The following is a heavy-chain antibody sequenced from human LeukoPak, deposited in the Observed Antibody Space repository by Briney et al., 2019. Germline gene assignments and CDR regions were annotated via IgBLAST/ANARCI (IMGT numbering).Heavy chain of an antibody. CDR1: GFTFSSYW. CDR2: IKQDGSEK. V-gene: IGHV3-7*01. Sequence: PGGSLRLSCAASGFTFSSYWMSWVRQAPGKGLEGVANIKQDGSEKYYVDSVKGRITISRDNAKNSLYLQMNSLRAEDTAVYYCARNGVGATAIQHWGQGTLVTVSS. J-gene: IGHJ1*01. D-gene: IGHD1-26*01. CDR3: ARNGVGATAIQH.